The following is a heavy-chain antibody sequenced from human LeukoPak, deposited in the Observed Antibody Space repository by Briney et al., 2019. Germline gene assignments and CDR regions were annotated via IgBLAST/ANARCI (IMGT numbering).Heavy chain of an antibody. CDR1: GYTFTSYA. CDR2: INAGNGNT. Sequence: ASVKVSCKASGYTFTSYAMHWVRQAPGQRLEWMGWINAGNGNTKYSQKFQGRVTITRDTSASTAYMELSSLRSEDTAVYYCARVSSSGWSYYFYYWGQGTLVTVSS. V-gene: IGHV1-3*01. CDR3: ARVSSSGWSYYFYY. D-gene: IGHD6-19*01. J-gene: IGHJ4*02.